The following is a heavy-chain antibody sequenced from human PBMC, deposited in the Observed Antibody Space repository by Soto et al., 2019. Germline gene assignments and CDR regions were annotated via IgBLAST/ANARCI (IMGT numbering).Heavy chain of an antibody. Sequence: QVQLQESGPGLVKPSETLSLTSSVSDGSVNTGNYYWSWIRQPPGKGLEWIVHIYYICTTNYNPSLKSRVTISVYTSEKQFSLKVTSVTAADTAVYFCAIEEKDLSRYGGYFDYWGQGILGTVSS. V-gene: IGHV4-61*01. CDR2: IYYICTT. J-gene: IGHJ4*02. D-gene: IGHD3-16*02. CDR1: DGSVNTGNYY. CDR3: AIEEKDLSRYGGYFDY.